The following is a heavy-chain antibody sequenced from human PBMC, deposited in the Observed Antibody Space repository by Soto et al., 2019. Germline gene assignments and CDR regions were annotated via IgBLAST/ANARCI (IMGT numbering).Heavy chain of an antibody. Sequence: ASVKGSCKASGYTFTSYGISWVRQAPGQGLEWMGWINPSGGSTSYAQKFQGRVTMTRDTSTSTVYMELSSLRSEDTAVYYCGRDFTGKLNWFDPWGQGTLVTVSS. V-gene: IGHV1-46*01. CDR2: INPSGGST. CDR3: GRDFTGKLNWFDP. J-gene: IGHJ5*02. CDR1: GYTFTSYG. D-gene: IGHD3-9*01.